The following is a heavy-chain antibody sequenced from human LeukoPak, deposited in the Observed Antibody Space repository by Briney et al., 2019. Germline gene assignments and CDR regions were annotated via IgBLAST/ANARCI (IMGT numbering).Heavy chain of an antibody. CDR1: GFSLSTSGMC. Sequence: SGPALVKPTQTLTLTCTFSGFSLSTSGMCVGWIRQPPGKALEWLARIDWDDDKYYSTSLKTRLTISKDTSKNQVVLTMTNMDPVDTATYYCARILQYYVSGKNLYDYWGQGTLVTVSS. V-gene: IGHV2-70*11. J-gene: IGHJ4*02. CDR2: IDWDDDK. CDR3: ARILQYYVSGKNLYDY. D-gene: IGHD3-10*01.